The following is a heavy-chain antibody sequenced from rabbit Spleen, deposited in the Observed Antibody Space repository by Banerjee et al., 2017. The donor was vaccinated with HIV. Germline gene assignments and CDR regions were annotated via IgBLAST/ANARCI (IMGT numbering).Heavy chain of an antibody. D-gene: IGHD2-1*01. CDR3: VRDQAGDADYGPYYLNL. CDR2: IEPIFGNT. J-gene: IGHJ4*01. V-gene: IGHV1S47*01. Sequence: QEQLVESGGGLVQPGGSLKLSCTASGIDFSNYGVTWVRQAPGKGLEWIGYIEPIFGNTYYASWVNGRFTISSHNAQNTLYLQLSSLTAADTATYFCVRDQAGDADYGPYYLNLWGPGTLVTVS. CDR1: GIDFSNYG.